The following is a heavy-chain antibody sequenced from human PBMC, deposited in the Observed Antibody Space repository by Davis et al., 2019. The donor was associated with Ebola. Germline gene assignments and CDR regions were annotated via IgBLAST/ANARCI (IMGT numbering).Heavy chain of an antibody. CDR1: GITFSNAW. CDR2: IKSKTDGGTT. V-gene: IGHV3-15*07. D-gene: IGHD1-26*01. CDR3: TTEQGIVGATTVL. Sequence: GGSLRLSCAASGITFSNAWMNWVRQAPGKGLEWVGRIKSKTDGGTTDYAAPVRGRFTISRDDSKNTLYLQMNSLKTEDTAVYYCTTEQGIVGATTVLWGQGTLVTVSS. J-gene: IGHJ4*02.